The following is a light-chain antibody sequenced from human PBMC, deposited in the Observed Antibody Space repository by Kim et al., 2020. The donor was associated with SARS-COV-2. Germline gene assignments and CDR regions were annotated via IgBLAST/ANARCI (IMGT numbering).Light chain of an antibody. Sequence: DIAMTQSPDSLAVSLGERATINCKSSQSVLYSPINKNCLNWYQQKPGQPPKLLIYWASTRESGVPDRFSGSGSGTDFTPTISSLQAEDVAVYYCQQYYANPWTFGQGTKVDIK. CDR1: QSVLYSPINKNC. J-gene: IGKJ1*01. CDR3: QQYYANPWT. CDR2: WAS. V-gene: IGKV4-1*01.